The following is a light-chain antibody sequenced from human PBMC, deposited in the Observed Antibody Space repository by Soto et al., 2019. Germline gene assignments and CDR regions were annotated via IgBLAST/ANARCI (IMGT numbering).Light chain of an antibody. V-gene: IGLV2-23*02. CDR1: RGDVGKDKF. J-gene: IGLJ3*02. CDR3: CSYAGTSGGFM. Sequence: QSALTQPASGSGSPGQSITISCAGIRGDVGKDKFVSWYQQHPGKVPQLIVYEVTKRPSGVSSRFSGSKSGSTASLTISALQAEDEADYFCCSYAGTSGGFMFGGGTQLTVL. CDR2: EVT.